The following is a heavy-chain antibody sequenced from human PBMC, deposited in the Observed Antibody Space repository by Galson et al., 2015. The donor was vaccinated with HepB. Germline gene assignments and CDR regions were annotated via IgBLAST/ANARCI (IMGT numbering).Heavy chain of an antibody. V-gene: IGHV3-7*03. CDR2: IKPDGSEG. J-gene: IGHJ4*02. D-gene: IGHD3-16*01. CDR3: ARNSPVWDY. Sequence: SLRLSCAGSGFTFSVYWMTWVRRAPGKGVEWVAKIKPDGSEGYYGDSVKGRFTISRDNARNSLNLQMNSLRVEDTAMYYCARNSPVWDYWGQGALVTVSS. CDR1: GFTFSVYW.